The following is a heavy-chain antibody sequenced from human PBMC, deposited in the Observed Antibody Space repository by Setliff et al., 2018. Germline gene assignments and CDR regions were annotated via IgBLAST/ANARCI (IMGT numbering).Heavy chain of an antibody. CDR2: IIPIFGTA. CDR3: ANEHGTTVTVENYHYYMDV. V-gene: IGHV1-69*05. CDR1: GYTFSSYA. J-gene: IGHJ6*03. D-gene: IGHD4-4*01. Sequence: VASVKVSCKASGYTFSSYAINWVRQAPGQGLEWMGGIIPIFGTANYAQKFQGRLTITTVGSTSTAYMELSSLKSEDTAVYYCANEHGTTVTVENYHYYMDVWGKGTTVTVSS.